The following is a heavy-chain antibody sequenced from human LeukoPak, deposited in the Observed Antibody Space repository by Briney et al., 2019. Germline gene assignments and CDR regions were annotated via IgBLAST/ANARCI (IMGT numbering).Heavy chain of an antibody. CDR1: GFTFSSYA. D-gene: IGHD4-17*01. CDR2: ISGSGGST. CDR3: AKKASYGDYVSQFDY. Sequence: PGGSLRPSCAASGFTFSSYAMSWVRQAPGKGLEWVSAISGSGGSTYYADSVKGRFTISRDNSKNTLYLQMNSLRAEDTAVYYCAKKASYGDYVSQFDYWGQGTLVTVSS. V-gene: IGHV3-23*01. J-gene: IGHJ4*02.